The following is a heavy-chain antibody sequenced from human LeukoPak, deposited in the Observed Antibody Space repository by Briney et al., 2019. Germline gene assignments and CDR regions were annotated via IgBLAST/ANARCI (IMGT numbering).Heavy chain of an antibody. Sequence: SETLSLTCTVSGGSVSSGSNYWSWIRQPPGKGLEWIGYIHYSGSTSHNPALKSRVTISVDTSKNQFSLKLSSVTAADTAVYYCARVLYGSGTYYFDYWGQGSLVTVSS. V-gene: IGHV4-61*01. D-gene: IGHD3-10*01. CDR3: ARVLYGSGTYYFDY. J-gene: IGHJ4*02. CDR2: IHYSGST. CDR1: GGSVSSGSNY.